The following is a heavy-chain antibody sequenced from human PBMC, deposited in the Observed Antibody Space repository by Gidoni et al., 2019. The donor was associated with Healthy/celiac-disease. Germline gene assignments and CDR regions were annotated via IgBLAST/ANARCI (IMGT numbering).Heavy chain of an antibody. J-gene: IGHJ4*02. Sequence: EVQLLESGGGLVQPGGSLRLSCAASGFTFRSYAMSWVRQAPGKGLEWVSAISGSGGSTYYADSVKGRFTISRDNSKNTLYLQMNSLRAEDTAVYYCAKGRVVAAWPLDSFDYWGQGTLVTVSS. D-gene: IGHD2-15*01. CDR1: GFTFRSYA. CDR3: AKGRVVAAWPLDSFDY. CDR2: ISGSGGST. V-gene: IGHV3-23*01.